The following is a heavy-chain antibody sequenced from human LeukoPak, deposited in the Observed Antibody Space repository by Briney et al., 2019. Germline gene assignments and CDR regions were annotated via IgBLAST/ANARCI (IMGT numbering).Heavy chain of an antibody. CDR1: GFSFSNAW. D-gene: IGHD1-1*01. Sequence: GGSLRLPCAASGFSFSNAWMSWVRQAPGKGLEWIGRIRSKSDGGISEYAAPVKGRFSISRDDSKNTLYLQVNSLKTEDTAVYYCITGRGRTWTFIDYWGQGALVTVSS. CDR2: IRSKSDGGIS. CDR3: ITGRGRTWTFIDY. V-gene: IGHV3-15*01. J-gene: IGHJ4*02.